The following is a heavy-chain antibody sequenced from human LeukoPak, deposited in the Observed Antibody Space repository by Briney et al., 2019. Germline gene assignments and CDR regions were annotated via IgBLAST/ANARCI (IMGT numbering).Heavy chain of an antibody. D-gene: IGHD6-19*01. Sequence: GGSLRLSCAASGFTFSNNAMSWDRQAPGKGLEWVSSISSSGDNTHYADSVKGRFTISRDNSKDTLYLQMNTLRAEDTAIYYCARRGWLVNFDYWGQGTLVTVSS. J-gene: IGHJ4*02. CDR3: ARRGWLVNFDY. CDR1: GFTFSNNA. V-gene: IGHV3-23*01. CDR2: ISSSGDNT.